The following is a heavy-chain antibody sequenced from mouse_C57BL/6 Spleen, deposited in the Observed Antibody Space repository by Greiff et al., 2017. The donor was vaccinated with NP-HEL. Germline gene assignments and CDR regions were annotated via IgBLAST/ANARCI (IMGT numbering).Heavy chain of an antibody. J-gene: IGHJ1*03. D-gene: IGHD4-1*01. CDR1: GYTFTSYW. Sequence: QVQLKQPGAELVKPGASVKLSCKASGYTFTSYWMHWVKQRPGRGLEWIGRIDPNSGGTKYNEKFKSKATLTVDKPSSTAYMQLSSLTSEDSAVYYCARGNWDDYWYFDVWGTGTTVTVSS. CDR2: IDPNSGGT. V-gene: IGHV1-72*01. CDR3: ARGNWDDYWYFDV.